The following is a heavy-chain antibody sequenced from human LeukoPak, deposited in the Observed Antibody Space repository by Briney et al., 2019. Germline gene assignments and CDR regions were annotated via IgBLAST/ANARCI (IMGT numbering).Heavy chain of an antibody. CDR2: ISYDGSNK. V-gene: IGHV3-30*18. Sequence: GGSLRLSCAASGFTFSSYGMHWVRQAPGKGLEWVAVISYDGSNKYYADSVKGRFTISRDNSKNTLYLQMNSLRAEDTAVHYCAKDSSGWYQTGNWFDPWGQGTLVTVSS. J-gene: IGHJ5*02. D-gene: IGHD6-19*01. CDR3: AKDSSGWYQTGNWFDP. CDR1: GFTFSSYG.